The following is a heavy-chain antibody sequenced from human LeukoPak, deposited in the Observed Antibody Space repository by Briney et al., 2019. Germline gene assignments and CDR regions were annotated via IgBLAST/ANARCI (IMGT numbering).Heavy chain of an antibody. CDR2: IWNDGSSQ. D-gene: IGHD4-11*01. J-gene: IGHJ4*02. V-gene: IGHV3-33*06. CDR1: KFTFSHCG. CDR3: AKDAERGFDYSNSLEK. Sequence: GGSLRLSCAASKFTFSHCGMHWVRQAPGKGLEWVAVIWNDGSSQYYADSVKGRFTVSRDNSQKTLYLQMNSLRPEDTAVYYCAKDAERGFDYSNSLEKWGQGTLVTVSS.